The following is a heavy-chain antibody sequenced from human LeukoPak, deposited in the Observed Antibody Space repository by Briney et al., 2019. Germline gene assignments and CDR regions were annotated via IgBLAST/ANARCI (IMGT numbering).Heavy chain of an antibody. Sequence: GGSLRLSCAASGFTFDDYAMHWVRQAPGKGLEWVSGISWNSGSIGYADSVKGRFTISRDNSKNTLYLQMNSLRAEDTAVYYCAKDDWSAFGVWGKGTTVTISS. V-gene: IGHV3-9*01. J-gene: IGHJ6*04. D-gene: IGHD2-21*01. CDR3: AKDDWSAFGV. CDR2: ISWNSGSI. CDR1: GFTFDDYA.